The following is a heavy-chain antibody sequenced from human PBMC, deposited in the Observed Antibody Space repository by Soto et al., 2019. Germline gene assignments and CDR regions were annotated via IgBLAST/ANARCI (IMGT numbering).Heavy chain of an antibody. CDR2: VYSSGTT. J-gene: IGHJ4*02. Sequence: SETLSLTCSVFGGSINSYWWSWIRQPAGKGLEWIGRVYSSGTTDYNPSLNSRATLSVETSKNQFSLKLRSVTAADTAVYYCARDIGSYAYGEGYWGQGIQVTVSS. V-gene: IGHV4-4*07. D-gene: IGHD3-10*01. CDR3: ARDIGSYAYGEGY. CDR1: GGSINSYW.